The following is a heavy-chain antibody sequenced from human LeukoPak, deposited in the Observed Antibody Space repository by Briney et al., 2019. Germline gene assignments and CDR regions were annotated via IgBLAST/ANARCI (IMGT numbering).Heavy chain of an antibody. D-gene: IGHD4-17*01. CDR1: GGSISSYY. V-gene: IGHV4-4*07. J-gene: IGHJ6*02. Sequence: PSETLSLTCTVSGGSISSYYWSWIRQPAGEGLEWIGRIYTSGSTNYNPSLKSRVTMSVDTSKNQFSLKLSSVTAADTAVYYCARAYGDYEHYYYYGMDVWGQGTTVTVSS. CDR2: IYTSGST. CDR3: ARAYGDYEHYYYYGMDV.